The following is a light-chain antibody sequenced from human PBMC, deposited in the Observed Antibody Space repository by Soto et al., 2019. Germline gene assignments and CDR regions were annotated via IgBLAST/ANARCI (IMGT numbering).Light chain of an antibody. CDR3: QHYYSTPLT. CDR2: WAS. Sequence: DIVMTQSPDSLAVSLGERATINYKSSQSVLYSSNNKNYLAWYQQKPGQPPKLLIYWASTRESGVPDRFSGSGSGTDFTLTISSLQAEDVAVYYCQHYYSTPLTFGGGTKVEI. V-gene: IGKV4-1*01. CDR1: QSVLYSSNNKNY. J-gene: IGKJ4*01.